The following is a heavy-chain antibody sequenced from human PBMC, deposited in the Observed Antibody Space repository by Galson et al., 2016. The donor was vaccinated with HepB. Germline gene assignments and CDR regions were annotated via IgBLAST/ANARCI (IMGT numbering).Heavy chain of an antibody. D-gene: IGHD3-10*01. CDR2: ISGSGGNT. CDR3: AKGGQWFDPMRSAFDI. CDR1: TFTFRSYA. V-gene: IGHV3-23*01. J-gene: IGHJ3*02. Sequence: SLRLSCAASTFTFRSYAMNWVRRAPGKGLEWVSGISGSGGNTYYAASVKGRFTISRDNSKNTLYLQMNSLRAEDTALYYCAKGGQWFDPMRSAFDIWGQGTMVTVSS.